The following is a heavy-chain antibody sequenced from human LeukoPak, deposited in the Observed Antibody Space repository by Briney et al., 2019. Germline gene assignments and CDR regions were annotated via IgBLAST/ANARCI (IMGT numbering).Heavy chain of an antibody. J-gene: IGHJ4*02. CDR2: ISGSGGST. CDR3: AKVALTGTAGWSLDY. V-gene: IGHV3-23*01. Sequence: GGTLRLSCAASGFTFSSYGMSWVRQAPGKGLEWVSAISGSGGSTYYADSVKGRFTISRDNSKNTLYLQMNSLRAEDTAVYYCAKVALTGTAGWSLDYWGQGTLVTVSS. CDR1: GFTFSSYG. D-gene: IGHD3-9*01.